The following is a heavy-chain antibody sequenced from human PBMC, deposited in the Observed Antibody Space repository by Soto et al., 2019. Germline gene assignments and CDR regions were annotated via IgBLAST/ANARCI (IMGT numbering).Heavy chain of an antibody. CDR1: GXTFSSYA. CDR2: ISGSGGST. Sequence: GSLRLSCAASGXTFSSYAMSWVRQAPGKGLEWVSAISGSGGSTYYADSVKGRFTISRDNSNNTLYLQMNSMRAEDTAAYYCAKAASSGWYSHFDYWGQGTLVTVSS. J-gene: IGHJ4*02. D-gene: IGHD6-19*01. CDR3: AKAASSGWYSHFDY. V-gene: IGHV3-23*01.